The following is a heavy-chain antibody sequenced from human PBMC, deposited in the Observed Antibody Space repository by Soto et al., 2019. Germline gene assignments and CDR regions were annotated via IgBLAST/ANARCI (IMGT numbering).Heavy chain of an antibody. D-gene: IGHD6-19*01. J-gene: IGHJ5*02. Sequence: EVQLLESGGGLVQPGGSLRLSCAASGFTFSNYAMSWVRQAPGKGLEWVSAIHGSGAGTYYADSVKGRFTVARDDSKETLYHQMSSLTVDDTAVYYCAKDAVARNGGWDWFDPWGQGTLVTVAS. CDR3: AKDAVARNGGWDWFDP. CDR1: GFTFSNYA. V-gene: IGHV3-23*01. CDR2: IHGSGAGT.